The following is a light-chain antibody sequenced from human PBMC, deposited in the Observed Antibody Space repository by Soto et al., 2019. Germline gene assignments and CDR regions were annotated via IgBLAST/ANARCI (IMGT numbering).Light chain of an antibody. CDR1: QSVDSY. CDR3: QQRSNWPLYT. Sequence: EIVLTQSPAALSLSPGERATLSCRASQSVDSYLAWYQQKPGRAPRLLIYDASNRATGIPDRFSGSGSGTDFTLTISSLEPEDFVVYYCQQRSNWPLYTFGQGTKLEIK. CDR2: DAS. J-gene: IGKJ2*01. V-gene: IGKV3-11*01.